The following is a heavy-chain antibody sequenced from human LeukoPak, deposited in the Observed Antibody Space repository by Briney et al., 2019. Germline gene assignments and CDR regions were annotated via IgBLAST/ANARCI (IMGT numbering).Heavy chain of an antibody. CDR1: GFTFSSYS. J-gene: IGHJ4*02. D-gene: IGHD3-22*01. CDR2: ISSSSSTI. CDR3: ARDSGFGIVVVIHDY. V-gene: IGHV3-48*01. Sequence: PGGSLRLSCAASGFTFSSYSMNWVRQAPGKGLEWVSYISSSSSTIYYADSVKGRFTISRDNAKNSLYLQMNSLRAEDTAVYYCARDSGFGIVVVIHDYWGQGTLVTVSS.